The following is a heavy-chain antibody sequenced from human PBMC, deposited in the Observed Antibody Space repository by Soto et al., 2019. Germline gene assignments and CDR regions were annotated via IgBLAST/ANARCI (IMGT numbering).Heavy chain of an antibody. CDR3: GSDTLDY. V-gene: IGHV3-33*01. CDR1: GFMFSSHG. CDR2: IWYDGSNK. J-gene: IGHJ4*02. Sequence: QVQLVESGGGVVQPGRSLRLSCAASGFMFSSHGMHWIRQAPGKGLEWVAVIWYDGSNKYYADSVKGRFTISRDNSKNTLYPQMMILRVEDTAVYYCGSDTLDYWGQGTLVTVSS.